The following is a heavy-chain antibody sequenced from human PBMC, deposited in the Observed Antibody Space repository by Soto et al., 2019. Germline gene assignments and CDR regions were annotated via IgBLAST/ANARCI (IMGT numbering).Heavy chain of an antibody. CDR1: GYTFTSYG. Sequence: ASVKVSCKASGYTFTSYGISWVRQAPGQGLEWMGWISAYNGNTNYAQKLQGRVTMTTDTSTSTAYMELRSLRSDDTAVYYCARHSAEYYDFWSGYYMGIDYWGQGTQVTVSS. D-gene: IGHD3-3*01. CDR2: ISAYNGNT. V-gene: IGHV1-18*01. J-gene: IGHJ4*02. CDR3: ARHSAEYYDFWSGYYMGIDY.